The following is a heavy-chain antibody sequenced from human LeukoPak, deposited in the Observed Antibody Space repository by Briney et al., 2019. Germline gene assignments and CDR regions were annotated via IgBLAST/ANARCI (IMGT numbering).Heavy chain of an antibody. J-gene: IGHJ5*02. CDR1: GDSMSSSRFA. V-gene: IGHV4-30-2*01. CDR3: ARMVVDITRWFDP. CDR2: SYHGGST. Sequence: SETLSLTCDASGDSMSSSRFAWSWLRQAPGKGLEWIGYSYHGGSTHYNPSLQGRVTISVDRSKKQFSLSVNSVTAADTAVYYCARMVVDITRWFDPWGQGTLVTVSS. D-gene: IGHD2-21*01.